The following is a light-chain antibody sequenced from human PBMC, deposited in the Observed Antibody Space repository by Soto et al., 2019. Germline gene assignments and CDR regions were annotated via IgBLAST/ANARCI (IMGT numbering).Light chain of an antibody. CDR3: QQYDSYSRT. J-gene: IGKJ1*01. Sequence: DIQMTQSPSALSASVGDRVTITCRASESISTWLAWYQQKPGKAPKLLIYKASNLESGVPSRFSGSGSETEFSLTISSLQPDDFATYYCQQYDSYSRTFGQGTKVDIK. CDR1: ESISTW. CDR2: KAS. V-gene: IGKV1-5*03.